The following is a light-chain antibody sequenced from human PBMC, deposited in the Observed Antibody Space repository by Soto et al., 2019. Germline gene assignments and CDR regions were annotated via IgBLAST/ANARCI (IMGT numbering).Light chain of an antibody. CDR2: AAS. CDR1: QPINRW. Sequence: DIQMTQSPSPLSASVGDRVTIXCRASQPINRWLAWYQQKPGKAPKLLIYAASSLHTGVPLRFSGSGSGTDFSLTISSLQPEDFATYYCKQSKSFPLTFGGGTKVDI. V-gene: IGKV1-12*01. J-gene: IGKJ4*01. CDR3: KQSKSFPLT.